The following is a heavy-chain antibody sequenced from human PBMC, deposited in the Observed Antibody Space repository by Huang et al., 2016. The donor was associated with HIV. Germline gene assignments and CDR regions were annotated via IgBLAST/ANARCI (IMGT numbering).Heavy chain of an antibody. CDR1: GGSFSDQI. CDR3: AMSLRYQYDSRSYWGRYFDY. J-gene: IGHJ4*02. D-gene: IGHD3-16*01. CDR2: IIPLFRAP. V-gene: IGHV1-69*01. Sequence: QVQLEQSGPAVRKPGSSVKVSCQASGGSFSDQIISWVRQAPGQRFEWMGGIIPLFRAPAYAQEFKGRVTMTADESTATIYMELNRLTSEDTAVYYGAMSLRYQYDSRSYWGRYFDYWGQGTLVTVSS.